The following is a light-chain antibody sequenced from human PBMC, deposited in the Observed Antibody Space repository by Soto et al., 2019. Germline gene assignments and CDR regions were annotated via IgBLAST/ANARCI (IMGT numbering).Light chain of an antibody. Sequence: EIVMTQSPATLSVSPGERATLSCRASQSISDNLAWYQQKPGQAPRLLIYAASTRATGIPARISGSGSGTEFTLTISSLQSEDFAVYYCQQYDNWPKTFCQGTKVEIK. V-gene: IGKV3-15*01. CDR3: QQYDNWPKT. CDR1: QSISDN. J-gene: IGKJ1*01. CDR2: AAS.